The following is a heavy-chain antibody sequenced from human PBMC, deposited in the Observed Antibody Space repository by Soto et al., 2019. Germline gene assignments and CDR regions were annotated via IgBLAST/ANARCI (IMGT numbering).Heavy chain of an antibody. CDR2: IYPGDSDT. V-gene: IGHV5-51*01. Sequence: GESLKISCKGSGYSFTNYWINWVRQMPGKGLEWMGIIYPGDSDTRYSPSFQGQVTISADKSISTAYLQWSSLKASDTAMYYCAMNNDILTGYYPNTPEYWGQGTLVTVSS. J-gene: IGHJ4*02. D-gene: IGHD3-9*01. CDR1: GYSFTNYW. CDR3: AMNNDILTGYYPNTPEY.